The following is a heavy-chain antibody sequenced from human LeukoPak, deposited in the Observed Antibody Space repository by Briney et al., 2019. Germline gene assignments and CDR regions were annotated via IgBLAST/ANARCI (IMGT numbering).Heavy chain of an antibody. D-gene: IGHD6-13*01. J-gene: IGHJ6*03. Sequence: GASVKVSCKASGYTFTSYDINWVRQATGQGLEWMGWMNPNSGNTGYAQKFQGRVTMTRNTFISTAYMELSSLRSEDTAVYYCARVGSSWSYYYYYYMDVWGKGTTVTISS. V-gene: IGHV1-8*01. CDR1: GYTFTSYD. CDR2: MNPNSGNT. CDR3: ARVGSSWSYYYYYYMDV.